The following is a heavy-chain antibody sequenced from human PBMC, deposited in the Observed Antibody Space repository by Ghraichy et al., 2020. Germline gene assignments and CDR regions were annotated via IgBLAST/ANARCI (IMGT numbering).Heavy chain of an antibody. Sequence: GGSLRLSCAASGFTFSSYAMHWVRQAPGKGLEWVAVISYDGSNKYYADSVKGRFTISRDNSKNTLYLQMNSLRDEDTAVYYCARDGADIVATISYYGMDVWGQGTTVTVSS. D-gene: IGHD5-12*01. CDR3: ARDGADIVATISYYGMDV. J-gene: IGHJ6*02. CDR2: ISYDGSNK. CDR1: GFTFSSYA. V-gene: IGHV3-30-3*01.